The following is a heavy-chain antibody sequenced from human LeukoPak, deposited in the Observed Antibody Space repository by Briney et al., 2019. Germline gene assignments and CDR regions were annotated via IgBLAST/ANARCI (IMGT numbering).Heavy chain of an antibody. CDR3: ATSRLDSDAFDI. J-gene: IGHJ3*02. CDR1: GYTFTGYC. CDR2: INPNSGGT. Sequence: GASVKVSCKASGYTFTGYCMHWVRQAPGQGLEWMGWINPNSGGTNYAQKFQGRVTMTRDTSISTAYMELSRLRSDDTAVYYCATSRLDSDAFDIWGQGTMVTVSS. V-gene: IGHV1-2*02. D-gene: IGHD1-1*01.